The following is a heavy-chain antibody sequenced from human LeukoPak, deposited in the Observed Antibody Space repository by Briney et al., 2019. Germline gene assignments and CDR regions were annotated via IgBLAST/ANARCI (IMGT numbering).Heavy chain of an antibody. CDR1: GGPISSGDYY. CDR2: IYYSGST. Sequence: SQTLSLTCTVSGGPISSGDYYWSWIRQPPGEGLEWIGYIYYSGSTYYNPSLKSRVTISVDTSKNQFSLKLSSVTAADTAVYYCARDFTDYYGMDVWGQGTTVTVSS. V-gene: IGHV4-30-4*01. CDR3: ARDFTDYYGMDV. J-gene: IGHJ6*02.